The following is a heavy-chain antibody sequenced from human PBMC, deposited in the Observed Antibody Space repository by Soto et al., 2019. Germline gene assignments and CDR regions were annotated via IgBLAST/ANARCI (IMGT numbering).Heavy chain of an antibody. D-gene: IGHD2-21*01. V-gene: IGHV4-34*01. CDR3: ARGEHRRFVF. CDR1: GGSFSGYY. Sequence: SETLSLTCAVYGGSFSGYYWSWIRQPPGKGLEWIGEINHSGSTNYNPSLKSRVTISVDTSKNQFSLKLSSVTAADTAVYYCARGEHRRFVFWGQGTLVTVSS. CDR2: INHSGST. J-gene: IGHJ5*01.